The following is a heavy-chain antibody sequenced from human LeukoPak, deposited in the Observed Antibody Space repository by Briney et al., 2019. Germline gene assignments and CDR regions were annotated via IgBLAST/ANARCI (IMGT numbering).Heavy chain of an antibody. CDR2: LHPDGSER. J-gene: IGHJ4*02. Sequence: GGSLRLSCAASGFRFTGYWMAWVRQAPGKGLEWVARLHPDGSERNYVGSVEGRFTVSGDNAKSSLYLQMNILRVEDTAVYYCARGGYSFDYLGQGTLVTVSS. V-gene: IGHV3-7*01. D-gene: IGHD5-12*01. CDR1: GFRFTGYW. CDR3: ARGGYSFDY.